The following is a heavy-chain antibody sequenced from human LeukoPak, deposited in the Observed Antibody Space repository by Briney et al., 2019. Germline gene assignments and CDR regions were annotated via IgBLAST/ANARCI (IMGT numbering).Heavy chain of an antibody. Sequence: ASETLSLTCTVSGGSISSYYWSWIRQPPGKGLEWIGYIYYSGSTNYNPPLKSRVTISVDTSKNQFSLKLSSVTAADTAVYYCARGYYDSSGYLYYFDYWGQGTLVTVSS. CDR2: IYYSGST. D-gene: IGHD3-22*01. V-gene: IGHV4-59*01. CDR1: GGSISSYY. CDR3: ARGYYDSSGYLYYFDY. J-gene: IGHJ4*02.